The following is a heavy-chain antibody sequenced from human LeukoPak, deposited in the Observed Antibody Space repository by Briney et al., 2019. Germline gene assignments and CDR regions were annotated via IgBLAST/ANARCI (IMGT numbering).Heavy chain of an antibody. V-gene: IGHV4-59*01. Sequence: SETLSLTCTVSGGSISSYYWSWIRQPPGKGLEWIGYIYYSGSTNYNPSLKSRVTISVDTSKNQFSLKLSSVTAADTAVYYCARERYDFGLYYYYYSMDVWAKGTTVTVSS. CDR3: ARERYDFGLYYYYYSMDV. D-gene: IGHD3-3*01. CDR1: GGSISSYY. CDR2: IYYSGST. J-gene: IGHJ6*03.